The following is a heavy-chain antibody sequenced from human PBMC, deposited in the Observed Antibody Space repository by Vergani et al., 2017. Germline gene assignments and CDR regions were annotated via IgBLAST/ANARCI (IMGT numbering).Heavy chain of an antibody. V-gene: IGHV3-49*04. CDR1: GFTLGDYA. Sequence: EVHLVESGGGLVQPGRSLRLSCSGSGFTLGDYAMTWVRQAPGRGLEWVAFIWSKPYGGTTEYAASVKGSFTISRDDPKTIAYLQMSSLKAEDTAVYYCTRDRLDYSYAYFDSWGQGTLVTVSP. CDR2: IWSKPYGGTT. J-gene: IGHJ4*02. CDR3: TRDRLDYSYAYFDS. D-gene: IGHD3-16*01.